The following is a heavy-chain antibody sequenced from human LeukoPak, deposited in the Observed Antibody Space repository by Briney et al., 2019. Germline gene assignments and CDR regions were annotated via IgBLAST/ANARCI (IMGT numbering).Heavy chain of an antibody. CDR2: IRGGGAGA. V-gene: IGHV3-23*01. Sequence: GGSLRLSCAASEFTFSSFAMSWVRQAPGKGLEWVSYIRGGGAGALYADSEKGRFTISRDNSKSTMYLQMNSLRVEDTAVYYCAKCAESYGNDAFDMWGPGTMVTVSS. CDR1: EFTFSSFA. D-gene: IGHD3-16*01. CDR3: AKCAESYGNDAFDM. J-gene: IGHJ3*02.